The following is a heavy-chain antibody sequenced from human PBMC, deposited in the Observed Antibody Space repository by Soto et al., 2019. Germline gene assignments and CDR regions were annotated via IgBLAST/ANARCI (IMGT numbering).Heavy chain of an antibody. V-gene: IGHV3-48*01. CDR3: ARDSQYAFDI. J-gene: IGHJ3*02. Sequence: EVQVVESGGGLVQPGGSLRLSCAASGFTFSSYSMNWVRQAPGKGLEWVSYIGSSSSIISYADSVKGRFTISRDNAKNSLYLQMNSLRAEDTDVYYCARDSQYAFDIWGQGTMVTVSS. CDR2: IGSSSSII. CDR1: GFTFSSYS.